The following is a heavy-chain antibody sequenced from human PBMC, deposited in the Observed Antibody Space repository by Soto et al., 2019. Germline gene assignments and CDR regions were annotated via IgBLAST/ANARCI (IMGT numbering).Heavy chain of an antibody. CDR3: ARLQNLNWFDP. Sequence: PSQTLSLTCSVSGVSISSRYYWGWIRQPPGKGLEWIGYIYYSGYTNYNPSLKSRVTMSVDTSKNQFSLKLSSVTAADTAVYYCARLQNLNWFDPWGQGTLVTV. J-gene: IGHJ5*02. CDR1: GVSISSRYY. V-gene: IGHV4-61*05. CDR2: IYYSGYT.